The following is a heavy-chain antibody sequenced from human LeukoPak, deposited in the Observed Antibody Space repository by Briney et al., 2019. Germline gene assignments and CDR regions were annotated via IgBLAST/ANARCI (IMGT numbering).Heavy chain of an antibody. J-gene: IGHJ4*02. D-gene: IGHD5-18*01. CDR2: IDPNSDNI. Sequence: GASVMVSCKASGYTFTGCFIHYVRQAPGQGLEWMGWIDPNSDNIRYSETFKDRVTMTRDTSTNTAYMELSWLRSDDTAVYYCARSAYNYGYVYFDHWGQGTLVIVSS. CDR1: GYTFTGCF. V-gene: IGHV1-2*02. CDR3: ARSAYNYGYVYFDH.